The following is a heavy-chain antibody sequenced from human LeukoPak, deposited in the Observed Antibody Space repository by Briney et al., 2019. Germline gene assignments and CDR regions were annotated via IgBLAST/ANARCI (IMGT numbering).Heavy chain of an antibody. Sequence: SETLSLTCAVYGGSFSGYYWSWIRQPPGKGLEWIGEINHSGSTNYNPSLKSRVTISVDMSKNQFSLKLSSVTAADTAVYYCARGLLVPAATRGGNWFDPWGQGTLVTVSS. D-gene: IGHD2-2*01. V-gene: IGHV4-34*01. J-gene: IGHJ5*02. CDR3: ARGLLVPAATRGGNWFDP. CDR1: GGSFSGYY. CDR2: INHSGST.